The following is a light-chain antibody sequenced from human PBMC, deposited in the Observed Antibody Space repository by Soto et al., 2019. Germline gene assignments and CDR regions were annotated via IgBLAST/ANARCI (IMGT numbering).Light chain of an antibody. V-gene: IGLV1-40*01. Sequence: QSVLTQPRSVSGAPGQWVTISSTGSSSNIGAGYDVHWYQQLPGTAPKLLIYGNSNRPSGVPDRFSGSKSGTSASLAITGLQAEDESDYYCQSYDSSLSGFYVFGTGTKVTVL. CDR3: QSYDSSLSGFYV. CDR1: SSNIGAGYD. CDR2: GNS. J-gene: IGLJ1*01.